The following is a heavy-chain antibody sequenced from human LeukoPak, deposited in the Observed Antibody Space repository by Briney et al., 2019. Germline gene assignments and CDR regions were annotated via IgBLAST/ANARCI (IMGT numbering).Heavy chain of an antibody. CDR2: IYYSGST. J-gene: IGHJ5*02. CDR3: ARLELAAAGSRWFDP. CDR1: GGSISSYY. D-gene: IGHD6-13*01. Sequence: TSETLSLTCTVSGGSISSYYRSWIRQPPGKGLEWIGYIYYSGSTNYNPSLKSRVTISVDTSKNQFSLKLSSVTAADTAVYYCARLELAAAGSRWFDPWGQGTLVTVSS. V-gene: IGHV4-59*08.